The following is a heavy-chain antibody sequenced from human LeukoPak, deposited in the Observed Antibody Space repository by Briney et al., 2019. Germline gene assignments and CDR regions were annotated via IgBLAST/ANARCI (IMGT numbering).Heavy chain of an antibody. CDR1: GFTFSSYA. Sequence: GSLRLSCAASGFTFSSYAMSWVRQPPGKGLEWIGEINRSGSTNYNPSLKSRVTISVDTSKNQFSLKLSSVTAADTAVYYCARDPSPYCGGDCYSAPWGQGILVTVSS. CDR3: ARDPSPYCGGDCYSAP. V-gene: IGHV4-34*01. CDR2: INRSGST. J-gene: IGHJ5*02. D-gene: IGHD2-21*02.